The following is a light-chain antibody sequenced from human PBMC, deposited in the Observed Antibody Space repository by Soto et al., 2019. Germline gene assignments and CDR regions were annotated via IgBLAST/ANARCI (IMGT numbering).Light chain of an antibody. CDR1: QDSTKY. CDR2: DAS. CDR3: QHYNSYSEA. J-gene: IGKJ1*01. V-gene: IGKV1-9*01. Sequence: IHFTHSPSSLSSSVLYRFTITCLASQDSTKYLAWYQQKPGKAPNLLISDASTLHSGFPSSFSGSGSGTEFTLTISSLQPDDFATYYCQHYNSYSEAFGQGTKVDIK.